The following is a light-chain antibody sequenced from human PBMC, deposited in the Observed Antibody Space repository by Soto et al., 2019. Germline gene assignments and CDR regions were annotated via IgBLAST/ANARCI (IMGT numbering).Light chain of an antibody. V-gene: IGKV1-5*03. CDR2: KAS. CDR1: QSISVW. J-gene: IGKJ1*01. Sequence: DIHMTQSPSTLSASVGDRGTITCRASQSISVWLAWYQQKAGKAPNLLIYKASRLESGVPSRFSGSGSETEFTLTISGLQPGDSATYYCQQYNSYSPTFGQGTKVDIK. CDR3: QQYNSYSPT.